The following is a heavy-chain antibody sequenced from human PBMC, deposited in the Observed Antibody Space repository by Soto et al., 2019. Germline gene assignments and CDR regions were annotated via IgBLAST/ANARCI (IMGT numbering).Heavy chain of an antibody. Sequence: SAKVSCKACGGVISCYAMSWLQQATGEGLEWMGGIIPIFGTSNYAQKFQGRVTITADESTSTAYMELSSLRAEDTAVYYCARAGYCSSTSCFKRPEDIWGQGIMVTVSS. J-gene: IGHJ3*02. CDR3: ARAGYCSSTSCFKRPEDI. CDR2: IIPIFGTS. CDR1: GGVISCYA. D-gene: IGHD2-2*03. V-gene: IGHV1-69*13.